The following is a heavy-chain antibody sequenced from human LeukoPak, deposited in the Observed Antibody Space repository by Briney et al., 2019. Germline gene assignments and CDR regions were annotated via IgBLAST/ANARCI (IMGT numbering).Heavy chain of an antibody. D-gene: IGHD6-13*01. V-gene: IGHV3-30*03. CDR2: ISYDGSNK. CDR3: VHSSSWHYFDY. CDR1: GFTFSSYD. J-gene: IGHJ4*02. Sequence: GGSLRLSCAASGFTFSSYDMHWVRQAPGKGLEWVAVISYDGSNKYYADSVKGRFTISRDNSKNTLYLQMNSLRAEDTAVYYCVHSSSWHYFDYWGQGTLVTVSS.